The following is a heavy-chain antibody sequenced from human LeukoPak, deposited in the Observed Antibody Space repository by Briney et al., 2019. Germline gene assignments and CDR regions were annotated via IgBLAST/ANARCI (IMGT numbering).Heavy chain of an antibody. CDR2: IDWDDDK. CDR1: GFSLRSSGMC. CDR3: ARISDHYDSSGYSVFDY. V-gene: IGHV2-70*11. J-gene: IGHJ4*02. Sequence: SGHALVKPTQTLTLTCTFSGFSLRSSGMCVSWIRQPPGKALEWLARIDWDDDKYYSTSLKTRLTISKDTSKNQVVLTMINMDPVDTATYYCARISDHYDSSGYSVFDYWGQGILVTVSS. D-gene: IGHD3-22*01.